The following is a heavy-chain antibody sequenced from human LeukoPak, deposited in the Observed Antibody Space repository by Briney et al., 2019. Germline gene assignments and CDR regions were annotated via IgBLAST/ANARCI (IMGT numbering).Heavy chain of an antibody. CDR2: IYYSGST. Sequence: SETLSLTCTVSVGSISSYYWRWIRQPPRKGREWIGYIYYSGSTNYNPSLKSRVTISVDTSKNQFPLKLRSVTAADTAVYYCARVGGWYHWFDPWGQGTLVTVSS. J-gene: IGHJ5*02. CDR1: VGSISSYY. D-gene: IGHD6-19*01. V-gene: IGHV4-59*12. CDR3: ARVGGWYHWFDP.